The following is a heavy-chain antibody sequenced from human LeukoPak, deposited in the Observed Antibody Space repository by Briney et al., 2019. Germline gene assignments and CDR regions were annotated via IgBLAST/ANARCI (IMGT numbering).Heavy chain of an antibody. Sequence: PGRSLRLSCAASGFTFSSYGMFRVRQAPGKGLEWVAVITYDGSDKYYADSVKGRFTSSRDNSKNTLYLQMNSLRVEDTAVYYCAKGSYSGSGPSDYWGQGTLVTVSS. J-gene: IGHJ4*02. D-gene: IGHD3-10*01. V-gene: IGHV3-30*18. CDR1: GFTFSSYG. CDR2: ITYDGSDK. CDR3: AKGSYSGSGPSDY.